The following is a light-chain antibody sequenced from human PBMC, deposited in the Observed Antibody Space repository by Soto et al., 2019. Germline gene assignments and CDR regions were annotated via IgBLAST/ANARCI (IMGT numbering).Light chain of an antibody. CDR1: QSVSSNY. V-gene: IGKV3-20*01. CDR2: GAS. Sequence: EIVFTQSPSHPSLSSGEKATLPLRASQSVSSNYLAWYQQKPGRAPRLLIYGASSRDTGIPDRFSGSGSGTDFTLTISRLEPEDFAVYYCQQYGGSMTFGQGTKVDIK. CDR3: QQYGGSMT. J-gene: IGKJ1*01.